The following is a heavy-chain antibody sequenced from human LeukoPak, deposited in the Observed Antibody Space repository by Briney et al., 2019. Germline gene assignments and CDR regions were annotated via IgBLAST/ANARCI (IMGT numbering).Heavy chain of an antibody. J-gene: IGHJ4*02. CDR3: ARDWGAAGLWDY. D-gene: IGHD6-13*01. CDR1: GFTFSNYW. CDR2: IKEDGSEK. V-gene: IGHV3-7*05. Sequence: GGSLRLSCASSGFTFSNYWMSWVRQAPGKGLEWVANIKEDGSEKDYVDSVKGRFTISRDNPKNSLYLQMNSLRAEDTAIYYCARDWGAAGLWDYWGQGTLVTVSS.